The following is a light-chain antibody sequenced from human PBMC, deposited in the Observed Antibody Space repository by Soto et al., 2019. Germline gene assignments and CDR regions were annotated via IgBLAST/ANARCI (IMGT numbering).Light chain of an antibody. CDR1: QDISDY. V-gene: IGKV1-9*01. J-gene: IGKJ4*01. CDR3: QQINSYPLT. Sequence: DIQLTQSPSFLSASVGDRITITCRASQDISDYLAWYQQRPGKAPKLLIYAASTLQSGVPSRFSGSGSGTEFTLTISSLQPEHFATYSCQQINSYPLTFGGGTKVDIK. CDR2: AAS.